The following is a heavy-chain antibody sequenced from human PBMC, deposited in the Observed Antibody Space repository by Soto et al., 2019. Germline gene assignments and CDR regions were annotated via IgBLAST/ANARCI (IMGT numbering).Heavy chain of an antibody. CDR1: GGSISSGGYY. D-gene: IGHD3-3*01. J-gene: IGHJ6*02. Sequence: SETLSLTCTVSGGSISSGGYYWSWIRQHPGKGLEWIGYIYYSGSTYYNPSLKSRVTISVDTSKNQFSLKLSSVTAADTAVYYCARAPTGFLEWLPSHYYYVMDFRGQRSSVTVSS. V-gene: IGHV4-31*03. CDR3: ARAPTGFLEWLPSHYYYVMDF. CDR2: IYYSGST.